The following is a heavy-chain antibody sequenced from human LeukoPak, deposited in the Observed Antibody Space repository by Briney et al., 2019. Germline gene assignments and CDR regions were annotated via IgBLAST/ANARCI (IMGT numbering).Heavy chain of an antibody. CDR2: IYRGGST. Sequence: GGSLRLSCTASGFTVSSNYMSWVRQAPGKGLEWVSVIYRGGSTHYADSVKGRFTISRDNSKNTLYLQTTSLRAEDTAVYYCAREDGDYYDSSGYYFDYWGQGTLVTVSS. J-gene: IGHJ4*02. D-gene: IGHD3-22*01. CDR3: AREDGDYYDSSGYYFDY. CDR1: GFTVSSNY. V-gene: IGHV3-53*01.